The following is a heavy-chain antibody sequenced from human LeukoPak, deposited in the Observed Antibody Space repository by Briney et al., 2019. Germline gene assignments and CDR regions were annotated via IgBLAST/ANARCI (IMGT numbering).Heavy chain of an antibody. J-gene: IGHJ4*02. CDR1: AASINNYY. D-gene: IGHD4-23*01. CDR3: AREFYGGNSSWIDC. V-gene: IGHV4-59*01. Sequence: PSPTLSLTCTVSAASINNYYWSWIAQPPGMGLPWIGYILYRVKSNYNTSRKSRVNMSVDKSNNQFSLTLRSVTPADTALYYCAREFYGGNSSWIDCWGQGTLVTVSS. CDR2: ILYRVKS.